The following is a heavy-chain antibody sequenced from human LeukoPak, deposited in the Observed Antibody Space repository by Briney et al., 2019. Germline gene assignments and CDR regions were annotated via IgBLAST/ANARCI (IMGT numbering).Heavy chain of an antibody. CDR1: GGTFSSYA. J-gene: IGHJ4*02. Sequence: SVKVSCKASGGTFSSYAISWVRQAPGQGLEWMGRIIPIFGTANYAQKFQGRVTITTDESTSTAYMELSSLRSEDTAVYYCARATRGGDQPSFDYWGQGTLVTASS. V-gene: IGHV1-69*05. CDR2: IIPIFGTA. CDR3: ARATRGGDQPSFDY. D-gene: IGHD2-21*02.